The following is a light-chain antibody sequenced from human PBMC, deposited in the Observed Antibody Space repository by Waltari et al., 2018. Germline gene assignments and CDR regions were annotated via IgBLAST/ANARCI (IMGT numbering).Light chain of an antibody. CDR1: SSNIGGNT. J-gene: IGLJ2*01. CDR3: AAWDDSLGGPYVV. V-gene: IGLV1-44*01. CDR2: SNN. Sequence: QSVLTQPPSASGTPGQRVTISCSGSSSNIGGNTVNWYQHLPGTAPKLLIYSNNPRPSGVPYRFSGSKSGTSASLAISGLQSEDEADYYCAAWDDSLGGPYVVFGGGTKLTVL.